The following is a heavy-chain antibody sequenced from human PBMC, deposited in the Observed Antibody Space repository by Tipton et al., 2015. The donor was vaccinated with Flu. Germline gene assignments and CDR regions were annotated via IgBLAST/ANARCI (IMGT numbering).Heavy chain of an antibody. V-gene: IGHV4-38-2*01. Sequence: TLSLTCSVSGDSIGSRYYWGWIRQPPGKGLEWIATIHRSGSTKYNPSLKSRVTISVDTSKSQFSLEMRSVTAADTAVYYCATTTYYYGSGSHDYWGQGTLVTVSS. CDR3: ATTTYYYGSGSHDY. CDR2: IHRSGST. D-gene: IGHD3-10*01. CDR1: GDSIGSRYY. J-gene: IGHJ4*02.